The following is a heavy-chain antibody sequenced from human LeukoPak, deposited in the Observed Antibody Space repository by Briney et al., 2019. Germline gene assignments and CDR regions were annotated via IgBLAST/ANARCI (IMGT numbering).Heavy chain of an antibody. J-gene: IGHJ4*02. Sequence: ASVKVSCKASGYTFTGYYMHWVRQALGQGLEWMGRINPNSGGTNYAQKFQGRVTMTRDTSISTAYMELSRLRSDDTAVYYCARAIRSGYGDYPGHFDYWGQGTLVTVSS. CDR2: INPNSGGT. CDR3: ARAIRSGYGDYPGHFDY. V-gene: IGHV1-2*06. CDR1: GYTFTGYY. D-gene: IGHD4-17*01.